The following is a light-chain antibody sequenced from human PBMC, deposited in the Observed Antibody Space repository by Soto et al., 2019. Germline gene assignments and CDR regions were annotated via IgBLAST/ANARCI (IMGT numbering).Light chain of an antibody. J-gene: IGKJ1*01. CDR2: VAS. CDR3: QQYNNLSPWT. V-gene: IGKV3-15*01. CDR1: QSVSSN. Sequence: EIVMTQSPSTLSVSPGERATLSCRASQSVSSNLAWYQQKPGNAPRLLIYVASTRATGIPARFSGSGSGTEFPTTSSSRQDEDCAVNYCQQYNNLSPWTFGQGTKVEIK.